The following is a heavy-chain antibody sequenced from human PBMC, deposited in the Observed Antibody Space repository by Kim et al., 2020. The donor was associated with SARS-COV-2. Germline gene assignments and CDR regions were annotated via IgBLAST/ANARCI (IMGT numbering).Heavy chain of an antibody. D-gene: IGHD3-22*01. CDR2: ISAYNGNT. Sequence: ASVKVSCKASGYTFTSYGISWVRQAPGQGLEWMGWISAYNGNTNYAQKLQGRVTMTTDTSTSTAYMELRSLRSDDTAVYYCARDPARGDYYDSSGYDTKNYYYGMDVWGQGTTVTVSS. CDR1: GYTFTSYG. CDR3: ARDPARGDYYDSSGYDTKNYYYGMDV. J-gene: IGHJ6*02. V-gene: IGHV1-18*01.